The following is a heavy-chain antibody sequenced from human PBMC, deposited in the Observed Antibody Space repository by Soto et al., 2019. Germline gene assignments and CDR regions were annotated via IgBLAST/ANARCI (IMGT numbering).Heavy chain of an antibody. Sequence: SETLSLTCTVSGGSISSYYWSWIRQPPGKGLEWIGYIYYSGSTNYNPSLKSRVTISVDTSKNQFSLKLSSVTAADTAVYYCARLAYDSSGYYGDYFDYWGQGTLVTVS. CDR1: GGSISSYY. J-gene: IGHJ4*02. V-gene: IGHV4-59*01. CDR2: IYYSGST. CDR3: ARLAYDSSGYYGDYFDY. D-gene: IGHD3-22*01.